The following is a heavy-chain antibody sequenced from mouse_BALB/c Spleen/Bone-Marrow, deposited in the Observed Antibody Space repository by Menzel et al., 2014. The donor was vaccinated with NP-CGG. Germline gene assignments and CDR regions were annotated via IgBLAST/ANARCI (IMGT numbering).Heavy chain of an antibody. CDR3: ARTGSYYGSSFDY. CDR2: INPFNDGT. V-gene: IGHV1-14*01. D-gene: IGHD1-1*01. CDR1: GYTFTSYV. Sequence: EVQLQQSGPELVKPGTSVKMSCKASGYTFTSYVIHWVKQKPGQGLEWIGYINPFNDGTKYNEKFKDKATLTSDKSSNTAYMELSSLTSEDSAVYYCARTGSYYGSSFDYWGQGTTLTVSS. J-gene: IGHJ2*01.